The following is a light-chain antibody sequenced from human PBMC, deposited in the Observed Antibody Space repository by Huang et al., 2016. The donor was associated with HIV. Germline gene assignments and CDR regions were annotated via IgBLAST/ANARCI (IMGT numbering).Light chain of an antibody. J-gene: IGKJ2*01. Sequence: DIVMTQSPDSLAVSLSERATISCKSSPTVLYGSKNKNYLAWYQQKAGQPTKLLFYWASTRESGVPDRFSGSGSGTDFTLTITSLQAEDVAVYYCQQYYSIPYTFGQGTKLEIK. V-gene: IGKV4-1*01. CDR1: PTVLYGSKNKNY. CDR2: WAS. CDR3: QQYYSIPYT.